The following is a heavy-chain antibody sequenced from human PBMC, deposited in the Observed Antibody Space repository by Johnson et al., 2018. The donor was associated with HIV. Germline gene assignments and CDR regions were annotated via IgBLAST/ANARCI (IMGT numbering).Heavy chain of an antibody. V-gene: IGHV3-66*01. CDR2: IYSVGST. Sequence: VQLVESGGGLAQPGGSLRLSCAASGFTVSSNYMSWVRQAPGKGLAWVSLIYSVGSTYYADSVKGRFTISTDISINLLDLQMNSLRTEDTAVYYCARVYYYDNKDGFDIWGQGTTVTVSS. D-gene: IGHD3-22*01. J-gene: IGHJ3*02. CDR1: GFTVSSNY. CDR3: ARVYYYDNKDGFDI.